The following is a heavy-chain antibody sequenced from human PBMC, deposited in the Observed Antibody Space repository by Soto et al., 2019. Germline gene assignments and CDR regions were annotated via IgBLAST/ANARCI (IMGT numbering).Heavy chain of an antibody. V-gene: IGHV1-69*13. D-gene: IGHD2-2*01. J-gene: IGHJ6*02. Sequence: SVKVSCKASGGTFSSYAISWVRQAPGQGLEWMGGIIPIFGTANYAQKFQGRVTITADESTSTAYMELSSLRSEDTAVYYCAGRSITTGNYYYYGMDVWGQGPTVTVSS. CDR2: IIPIFGTA. CDR1: GGTFSSYA. CDR3: AGRSITTGNYYYYGMDV.